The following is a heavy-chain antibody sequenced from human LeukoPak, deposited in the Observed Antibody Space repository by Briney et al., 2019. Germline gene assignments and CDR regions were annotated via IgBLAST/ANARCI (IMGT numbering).Heavy chain of an antibody. CDR2: IYYSGST. J-gene: IGHJ4*02. V-gene: IGHV4-39*01. CDR1: GGSISSSSYY. CDR3: ARRDGYNKEFGY. D-gene: IGHD5-24*01. Sequence: SETLSLTCTVSGGSISSSSYYWGWIRQPPGKGLEWIGTIYYSGSTYYNPSLKSRVTISVDTSKNQFSLRLSSVTAADTAVFYCARRDGYNKEFGYWGQGTLVTVSS.